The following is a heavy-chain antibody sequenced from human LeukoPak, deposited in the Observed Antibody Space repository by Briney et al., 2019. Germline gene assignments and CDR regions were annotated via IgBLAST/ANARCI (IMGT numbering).Heavy chain of an antibody. V-gene: IGHV3-30*18. J-gene: IGHJ6*02. CDR2: ISFDGNDK. D-gene: IGHD1-26*01. CDR1: GFTFSSYG. CDR3: AKVVRGSYGQVYYYYGMDV. Sequence: GGSLRLSCAASGFTFSSYGMHWVRQAPGKGLEWVAVISFDGNDKYFGDSVTGRFTISRDNSKNTLYLQMNRLRAEDTAVYYCAKVVRGSYGQVYYYYGMDVWGQGTTVTVSS.